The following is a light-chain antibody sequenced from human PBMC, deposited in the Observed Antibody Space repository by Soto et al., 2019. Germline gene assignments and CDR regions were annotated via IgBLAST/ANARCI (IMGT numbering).Light chain of an antibody. CDR1: QTISRY. CDR3: QQCHRYLT. V-gene: IGKV1-39*01. Sequence: DIEMTQSPSSLSASVGDRVTITCRANQTISRYLNWYQQKPGRAPKLLIFAASNLETGVPSRFSGSGSGTDFVLTISSLQPEDFATYYCQQCHRYLTFGQGTKVEMK. J-gene: IGKJ1*01. CDR2: AAS.